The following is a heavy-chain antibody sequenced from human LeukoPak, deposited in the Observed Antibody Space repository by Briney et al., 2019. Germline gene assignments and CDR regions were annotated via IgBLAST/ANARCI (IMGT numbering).Heavy chain of an antibody. D-gene: IGHD5-18*01. Sequence: PGRSLRLSCAASGFTFSSYGMHWVRQAPGKGLEWVAVIWYDGSSKYYADSVKGRFTISRDNSKNTLYLQMNSLRAEDTAVYYCARSYSYGIFDYWGQGTLVTVSS. J-gene: IGHJ4*02. CDR2: IWYDGSSK. CDR1: GFTFSSYG. CDR3: ARSYSYGIFDY. V-gene: IGHV3-33*01.